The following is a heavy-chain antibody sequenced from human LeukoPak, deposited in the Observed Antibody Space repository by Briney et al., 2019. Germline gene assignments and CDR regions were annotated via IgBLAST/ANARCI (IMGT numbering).Heavy chain of an antibody. J-gene: IGHJ4*02. CDR1: GFSLSSSW. D-gene: IGHD6-19*01. CDR3: AKVGVAGTVY. Sequence: GGSLRLSCAASGFSLSSSWMHWVRQAPGKGLVWVSRINSDGSITSYADSVKGRFTISRDSAKNTLYLQMNSLRVEDTAVYYCAKVGVAGTVYWGLGTLVTVSS. CDR2: INSDGSIT. V-gene: IGHV3-74*01.